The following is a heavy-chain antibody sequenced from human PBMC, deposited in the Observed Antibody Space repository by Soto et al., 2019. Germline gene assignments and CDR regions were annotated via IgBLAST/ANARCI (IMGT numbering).Heavy chain of an antibody. D-gene: IGHD6-13*01. CDR1: GYTFTGYY. CDR2: INPNSGGT. V-gene: IGHV1-2*04. Sequence: GASVKVSCKAPGYTFTGYYMHWVRQAPGQGLEWMGWINPNSGGTNYAQKFQGWVTMTRDTSISTAYMELSRLRSDDTAVYYCARDGYSSTDYYYYYGMDVWGQGTTVTVSS. CDR3: ARDGYSSTDYYYYYGMDV. J-gene: IGHJ6*02.